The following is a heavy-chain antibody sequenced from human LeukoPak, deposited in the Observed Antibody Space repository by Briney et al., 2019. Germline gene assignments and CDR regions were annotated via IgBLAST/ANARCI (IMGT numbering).Heavy chain of an antibody. J-gene: IGHJ4*02. Sequence: NPGGSLRLSCAASGFTFSSYSMNWVRQAPGKGLEWVSSISSSSSYIYYADSVKGRFTISRDNAKNSLYLQMNSLRAEDTAVYYCARDYDYVWGVSAGAAFDYWGQGTLVTVSS. V-gene: IGHV3-21*01. D-gene: IGHD3-16*01. CDR1: GFTFSSYS. CDR2: ISSSSSYI. CDR3: ARDYDYVWGVSAGAAFDY.